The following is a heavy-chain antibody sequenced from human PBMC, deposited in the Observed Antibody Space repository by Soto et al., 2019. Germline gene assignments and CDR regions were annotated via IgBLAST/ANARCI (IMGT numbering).Heavy chain of an antibody. CDR2: IRSKAYGGTT. V-gene: IGHV3-49*03. CDR3: TRDLLAAAVVNYYYYGMDV. D-gene: IGHD6-13*01. Sequence: LRLSCTASGFTFGDYAMSWFRQAPGKGLEWVGFIRSKAYGGTTEYAASVKGRFTISRDDSKSIAYLQMNSLKTEDTAVYYCTRDLLAAAVVNYYYYGMDVWGQGTTVTVSS. J-gene: IGHJ6*02. CDR1: GFTFGDYA.